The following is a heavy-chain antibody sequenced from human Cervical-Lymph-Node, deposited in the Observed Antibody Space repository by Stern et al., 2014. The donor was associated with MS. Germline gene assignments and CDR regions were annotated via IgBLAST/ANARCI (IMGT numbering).Heavy chain of an antibody. V-gene: IGHV4-39*01. CDR2: IYQSGGF. J-gene: IGHJ4*02. Sequence: QVQLQESGPGLVKPSETLSLTCAVSGDSISSSNYYWGWIRQPPGKGLEWIGSIYQSGGFYYNPSLRSRVNISKTPSKNRFSLKLSSVTAADTAMYYCYCNTYDDPLYDHWGQGIVVTVSS. D-gene: IGHD4-11*01. CDR1: GDSISSSNYY. CDR3: YCNTYDDPLYDH.